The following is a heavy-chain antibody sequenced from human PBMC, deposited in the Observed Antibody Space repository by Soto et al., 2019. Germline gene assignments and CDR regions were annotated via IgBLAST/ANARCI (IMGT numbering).Heavy chain of an antibody. CDR2: ISNSGSTI. Sequence: PGGSLRLSCAASGFTFSNYEMSWVRQAPGKGLEWVSYISNSGSTIYYADSVKGRFTISRDNAKNSLYLQMNSLRAEDTALYYCARDWTGGSYYFWGQGTLVTVS. J-gene: IGHJ4*02. D-gene: IGHD1-26*01. CDR1: GFTFSNYE. V-gene: IGHV3-48*03. CDR3: ARDWTGGSYYF.